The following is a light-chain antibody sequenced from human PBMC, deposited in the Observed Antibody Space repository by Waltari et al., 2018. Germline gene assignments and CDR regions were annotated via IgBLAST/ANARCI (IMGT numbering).Light chain of an antibody. V-gene: IGKV1-39*01. J-gene: IGKJ1*01. CDR2: AAS. Sequence: ITCRASQSISESLNWYQQKPGEPPKLIYAASSLQSGVPSRFSGSGSGTDFTLTISSLQPEDFATYYCQQSYGVPKTFGQGTRVEIK. CDR1: QSISES. CDR3: QQSYGVPKT.